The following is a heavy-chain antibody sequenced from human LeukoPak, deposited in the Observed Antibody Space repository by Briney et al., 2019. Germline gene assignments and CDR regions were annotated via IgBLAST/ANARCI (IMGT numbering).Heavy chain of an antibody. CDR3: AKGPVSFGDYDDADYYYYGMDV. J-gene: IGHJ6*02. Sequence: PGGSLRLSCAASGFTFSNYWMNWVRQAPGKGLECLANIKQDGSETYYADSVKGRFTISRDNAKNSLYLQMNSLRAEDTAVYYCAKGPVSFGDYDDADYYYYGMDVWGQGTTVTVSS. CDR1: GFTFSNYW. V-gene: IGHV3-7*01. CDR2: IKQDGSET. D-gene: IGHD4-17*01.